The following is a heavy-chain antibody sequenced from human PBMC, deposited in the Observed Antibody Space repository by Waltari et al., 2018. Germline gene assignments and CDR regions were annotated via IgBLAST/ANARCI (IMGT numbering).Heavy chain of an antibody. Sequence: QVQLQQWGAGLLKPSETLSLTCAVYGGSFSGYYWSWIRQPPGKGLEWIGEINHSGITNYTPSLKSRVTISVDTSKNQFSLKLSSVTAADTAVYYCARVRSRLDDYIWGSYRYGGLDYWGQGTLVTVSS. CDR3: ARVRSRLDDYIWGSYRYGGLDY. V-gene: IGHV4-34*01. CDR1: GGSFSGYY. CDR2: INHSGIT. D-gene: IGHD3-16*02. J-gene: IGHJ4*02.